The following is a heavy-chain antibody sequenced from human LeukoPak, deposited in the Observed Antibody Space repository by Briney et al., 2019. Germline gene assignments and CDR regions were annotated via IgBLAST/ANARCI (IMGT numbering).Heavy chain of an antibody. D-gene: IGHD2-21*02. J-gene: IGHJ4*02. CDR3: ASGGQNGYCGGDCFYEYFDY. CDR1: GYTFTSYG. CDR2: ISAYNGNT. V-gene: IGHV1-18*01. Sequence: ASVKVSCKASGYTFTSYGISWVRQAPGQGLEWMGWISAYNGNTNYAQKFQGRVTMTTDTSTSTAYMELRSLRSDDTAVYYCASGGQNGYCGGDCFYEYFDYWGQGTLVTVSS.